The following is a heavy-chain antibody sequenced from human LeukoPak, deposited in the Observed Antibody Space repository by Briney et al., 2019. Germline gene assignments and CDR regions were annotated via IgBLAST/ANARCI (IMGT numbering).Heavy chain of an antibody. D-gene: IGHD3-22*01. CDR3: AKDIGPDSSGYYYVGAFDI. V-gene: IGHV3-43D*03. Sequence: GGSLRLSCAASGFTFDDYAMHWVRQAPGKGLEGVSLISWDGGSTYYADSVKGRFTISRDNSKNSLYLQMNSLRAEDTALYYCAKDIGPDSSGYYYVGAFDIWGQGTMVTVSS. J-gene: IGHJ3*02. CDR1: GFTFDDYA. CDR2: ISWDGGST.